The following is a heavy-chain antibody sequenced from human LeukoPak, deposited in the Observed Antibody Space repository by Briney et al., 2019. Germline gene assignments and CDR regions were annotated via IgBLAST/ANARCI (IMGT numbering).Heavy chain of an antibody. V-gene: IGHV4-39*01. CDR1: GGSISSSSYY. CDR2: IYYSGST. CDR3: ARPYYYYYYMDV. Sequence: SETLSLTCTVSGGSISSSSYYWGWIRQPPGKGLEWIGTIYYSGSTYYSPSLKSRVTISVDTSQNQFSLTVNSVTAADTAVYYCARPYYYYYYMDVWGKGTTVTVSS. J-gene: IGHJ6*03.